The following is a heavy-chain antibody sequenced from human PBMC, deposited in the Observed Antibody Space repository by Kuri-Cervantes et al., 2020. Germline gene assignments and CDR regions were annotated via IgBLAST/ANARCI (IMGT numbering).Heavy chain of an antibody. CDR2: IIPRFGTA. CDR1: GGTFSSYG. V-gene: IGHV1-69*05. J-gene: IGHJ6*03. CDR3: ARGTYMDV. Sequence: SVKVSCKASGGTFSSYGISWARQAPGQGLEWMGGIIPRFGTANYAQKFQGRVTIITDESTSTAYMELRSLRSDDTAVYYCARGTYMDVWGKGTTVTVSS.